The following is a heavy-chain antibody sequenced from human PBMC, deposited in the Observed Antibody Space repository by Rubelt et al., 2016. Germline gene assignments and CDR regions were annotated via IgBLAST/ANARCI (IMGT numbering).Heavy chain of an antibody. CDR3: ARALCGPPHFYYYYYMDL. Sequence: ASGFLFSSHWMSWVRQAPGKGLEWVARIKEDGSEKYYGGSVKGRFTISRDNAKNSLYLQMTSLRVEDTAVYYCARALCGPPHFYYYYYMDLWGKGTTVTVSS. CDR1: GFLFSSHW. V-gene: IGHV3-7*01. CDR2: IKEDGSEK. J-gene: IGHJ6*03. D-gene: IGHD2-21*01.